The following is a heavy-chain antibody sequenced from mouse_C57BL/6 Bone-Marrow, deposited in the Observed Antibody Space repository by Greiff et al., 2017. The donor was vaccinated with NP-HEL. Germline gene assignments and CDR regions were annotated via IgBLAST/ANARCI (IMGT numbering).Heavy chain of an antibody. CDR1: GFTFSDYY. CDR2: ISNGGGST. J-gene: IGHJ4*01. V-gene: IGHV5-12*01. CDR3: ARWNGSSYEAMDY. D-gene: IGHD1-1*01. Sequence: EVQRVESGGGLVQPGGSLKLSCAASGFTFSDYYMYWVRQTPEKRLEWVAYISNGGGSTYYPDTVKGRFTISRDNAKNTLYLQMSSLKSEDTAMYYCARWNGSSYEAMDYWGQGTSVTVSS.